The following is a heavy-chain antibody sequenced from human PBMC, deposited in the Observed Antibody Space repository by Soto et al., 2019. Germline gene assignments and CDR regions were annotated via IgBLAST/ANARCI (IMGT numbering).Heavy chain of an antibody. CDR1: GGSIRSSNYY. J-gene: IGHJ6*03. CDR2: ILSGGSS. CDR3: VGIYRNDYYYTDV. D-gene: IGHD5-12*01. Sequence: QLRLQESGPGLLRPSETLSLTCTVSGGSIRSSNYYWGWVRQPPGGGLEWIGTILSGGSSYYNPSLKSRVTMSADTSTNKFSLKLTSVTAADTAVYYYVGIYRNDYYYTDVWGKGTTVTVSS. V-gene: IGHV4-39*01.